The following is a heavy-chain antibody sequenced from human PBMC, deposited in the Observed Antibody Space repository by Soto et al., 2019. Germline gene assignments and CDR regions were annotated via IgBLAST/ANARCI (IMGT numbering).Heavy chain of an antibody. CDR1: GGTFSDFA. Sequence: QVQLVQSGAEVKKPGSSVKVSCTASGGTFSDFAISWVRQTPGQGLEWIGGIIPIFDTANYAQKFQGRVTITADKSTSTAFMELSSLKSEDTAVYYCARDPVYSGSSLTTGYNYGMDVWGQGTTVTVSS. D-gene: IGHD1-26*01. V-gene: IGHV1-69*06. J-gene: IGHJ6*02. CDR3: ARDPVYSGSSLTTGYNYGMDV. CDR2: IIPIFDTA.